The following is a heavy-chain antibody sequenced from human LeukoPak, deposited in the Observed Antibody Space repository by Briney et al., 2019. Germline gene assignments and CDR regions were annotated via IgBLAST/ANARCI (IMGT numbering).Heavy chain of an antibody. J-gene: IGHJ6*02. V-gene: IGHV1-18*01. D-gene: IGHD1-1*01. CDR2: ISAYNGNT. CDR3: ARSTDTTPRGDYYYYYGMDV. CDR1: GGTFSSYA. Sequence: ASVKVSCKASGGTFSSYAISWVRQAPGQGLEWMGWISAYNGNTNYAQKLQGRVTMTTDTSTSTAYMELRSLRSDDTAVYYCARSTDTTPRGDYYYYYGMDVWGQGTTVTVSS.